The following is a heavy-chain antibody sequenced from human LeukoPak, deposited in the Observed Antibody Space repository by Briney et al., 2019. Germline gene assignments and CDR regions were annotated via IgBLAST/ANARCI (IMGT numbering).Heavy chain of an antibody. CDR2: IYWDDDK. D-gene: IGHD6-19*01. CDR1: GGSISSYYW. J-gene: IGHJ4*02. CDR3: AHQQWLSASY. Sequence: TLSLTCTVSGGSISSYYWSWIRQPPGKALEWLALIYWDDDKRYSPSLKSRLTITKDTSKNQVVLTMTNMDPVDTATYYCAHQQWLSASYWGQGTLVTVSS. V-gene: IGHV2-5*08.